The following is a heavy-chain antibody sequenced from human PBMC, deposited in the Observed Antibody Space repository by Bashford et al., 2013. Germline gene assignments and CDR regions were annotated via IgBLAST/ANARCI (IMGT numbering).Heavy chain of an antibody. CDR2: ISDTSDYI. J-gene: IGHJ4*02. V-gene: IGHV3-21*01. Sequence: GSLRLSCAASGFSFSNSGMNWVRQVPGKGLEWVSSISDTSDYIYQADFMKGRFTISRDNAKNALYLQMNSLRAEDTAVYYCARSFPHKTTIYYFDYWGQGTLVTVSS. CDR1: GFSFSNSG. CDR3: ARSFPHKTTIYYFDY. D-gene: IGHD1-26*01.